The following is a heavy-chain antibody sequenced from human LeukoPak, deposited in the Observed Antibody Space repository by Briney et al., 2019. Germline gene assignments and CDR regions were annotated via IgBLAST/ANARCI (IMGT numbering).Heavy chain of an antibody. V-gene: IGHV4-59*01. CDR3: ARLVVVAALDI. CDR2: IYYSGST. J-gene: IGHJ3*02. D-gene: IGHD2-15*01. Sequence: SETLSLTCTVSGGSISSYYWSWIRQPPGKGLEWIGYIYYSGSTNYNPSLKSRVTISVDTSKNQFSLKLSSVTAADTAVYYCARLVVVAALDIWGQGTMVTVSS. CDR1: GGSISSYY.